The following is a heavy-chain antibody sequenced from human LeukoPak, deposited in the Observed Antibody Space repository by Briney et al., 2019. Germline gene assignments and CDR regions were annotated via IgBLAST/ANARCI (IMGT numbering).Heavy chain of an antibody. CDR1: GGSISGSNYY. CDR3: ARFTGYSRQFDP. V-gene: IGHV4-39*07. D-gene: IGHD6-13*01. J-gene: IGHJ5*02. CDR2: AYYSGST. Sequence: SETLSLTCTVSGGSISGSNYYWAWIRQPPGKTLEWIGSAYYSGSTYYNPPLKGRVTISVDTSKNQFSLKLSSVTAADTAVYYCARFTGYSRQFDPWGQGTLVTVSS.